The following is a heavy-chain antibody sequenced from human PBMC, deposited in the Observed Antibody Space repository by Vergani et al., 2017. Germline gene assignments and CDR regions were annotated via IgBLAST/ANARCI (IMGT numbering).Heavy chain of an antibody. Sequence: QVQLVQSGAEVKKPGSSVKVSCKASGGTFSSYAISWVRQAPGQGLEWMGGIIPIFGTANYAQKFQGRVTITADKSTSTAYMELSSLRSEDTAVYYCARVEGLLKGVLWFGELLYDWGQGTLVTVSS. J-gene: IGHJ4*02. CDR2: IIPIFGTA. CDR3: ARVEGLLKGVLWFGELLYD. V-gene: IGHV1-69*06. D-gene: IGHD3-10*01. CDR1: GGTFSSYA.